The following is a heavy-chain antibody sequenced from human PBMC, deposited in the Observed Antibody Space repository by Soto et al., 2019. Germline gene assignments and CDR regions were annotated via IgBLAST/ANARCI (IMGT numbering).Heavy chain of an antibody. CDR3: ARGHYYYGMDV. CDR2: IYYSGTT. V-gene: IGHV4-30-2*01. Sequence: SETLSLTCTVSNGSVSSGTYSWSWVRQPPGKGLEWIGYIYYSGTTYYTPSLKSRLTMSMDRANDHFSLNLTSVTAADTAVYFCARGHYYYGMDVWGQGITVTVSS. J-gene: IGHJ6*02. CDR1: NGSVSSGTYS.